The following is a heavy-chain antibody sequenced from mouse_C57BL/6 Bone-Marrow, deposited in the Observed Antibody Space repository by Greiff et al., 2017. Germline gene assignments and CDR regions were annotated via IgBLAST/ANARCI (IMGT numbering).Heavy chain of an antibody. J-gene: IGHJ4*01. CDR1: GYTFTDYN. V-gene: IGHV1-18*01. D-gene: IGHD2-2*01. Sequence: EVQLQQSGPELVKPGASVKIPCKASGYTFTDYNMDWVKQSHGKSLEWIGDINPNNGGTIYNQKFKGKATLTVDKSSSTAYMELRSLTSEDTAVYYCARRRYGYDGYYYAMDYWGQGTSVTVSS. CDR2: INPNNGGT. CDR3: ARRRYGYDGYYYAMDY.